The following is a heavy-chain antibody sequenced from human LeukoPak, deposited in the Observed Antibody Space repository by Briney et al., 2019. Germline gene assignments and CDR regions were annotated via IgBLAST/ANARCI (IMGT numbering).Heavy chain of an antibody. Sequence: GGSLRLSCAASGFTFSSYSMNWVRQAPGKGLEWVSSISSSSSYIYYADSVKGRFTISRDNAKNSLYLQMNSLRAEDTAVYYCTRDYEQWLVHYGMDVWGQGTTVTVSS. CDR2: ISSSSSYI. CDR3: TRDYEQWLVHYGMDV. CDR1: GFTFSSYS. J-gene: IGHJ6*02. V-gene: IGHV3-21*01. D-gene: IGHD6-19*01.